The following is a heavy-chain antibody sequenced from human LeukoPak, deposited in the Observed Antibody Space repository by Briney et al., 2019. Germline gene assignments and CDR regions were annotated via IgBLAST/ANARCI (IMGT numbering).Heavy chain of an antibody. CDR2: ISGSGGST. J-gene: IGHJ6*03. CDR3: AKLGYCTGGSCYSDDYYYMDV. Sequence: GGSLRLSCAASGFTFSSYAMSWVRQAPGKGLEWVSAISGSGGSTYYADSVKGRLTISRDNSKNTLYLQMNSLRAEDTAVYYCAKLGYCTGGSCYSDDYYYMDVWGTGTTVSVSS. V-gene: IGHV3-23*01. CDR1: GFTFSSYA. D-gene: IGHD2-15*01.